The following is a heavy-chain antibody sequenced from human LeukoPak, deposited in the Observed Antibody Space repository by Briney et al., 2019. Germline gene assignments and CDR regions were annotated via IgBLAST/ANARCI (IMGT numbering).Heavy chain of an antibody. CDR3: ARVNYYESDY. CDR1: GFTFDDYT. V-gene: IGHV3-21*01. Sequence: GGSLRLSCAASGFTFDDYTMHWVRQAPGKGLEWVSSISSSSSYIYYADSVKGRFTISRDNAKNSLYLQMNSLRAEDTAVYYCARVNYYESDYWGQGTLVTVSS. D-gene: IGHD1-26*01. CDR2: ISSSSSYI. J-gene: IGHJ4*02.